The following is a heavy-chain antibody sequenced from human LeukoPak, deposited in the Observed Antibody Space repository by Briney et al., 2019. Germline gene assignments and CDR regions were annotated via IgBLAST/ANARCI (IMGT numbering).Heavy chain of an antibody. CDR3: ARDRGAYGDYFDY. V-gene: IGHV3-33*01. CDR1: GFTFSSYG. Sequence: PGRSLRRSCAASGFTFSSYGMHWVRQAPGKGLEWVAVIWYDGSNKYYADSVKGRFTISRDNSKNTLYLQMNSLRAEDTAVYYCARDRGAYGDYFDYWGQGTLVTVSS. CDR2: IWYDGSNK. J-gene: IGHJ4*02. D-gene: IGHD4-17*01.